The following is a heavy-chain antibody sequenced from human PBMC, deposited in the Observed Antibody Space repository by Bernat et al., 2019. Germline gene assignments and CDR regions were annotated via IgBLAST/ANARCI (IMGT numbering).Heavy chain of an antibody. V-gene: IGHV1-69*01. CDR2: IIPIFGTA. J-gene: IGHJ6*03. Sequence: QVQLVQSGAEVKKPGSSVKVSCKASGGTFSSYAISWVRQAPGQGLEWMGGIIPIFGTANYAQKFQGRVTITADESTSTAYMELSSLRSEDTAVYYCARDGNPGRGGTYYDFWSGYSGYYYYMDVWGKGTTVTVSS. CDR3: ARDGNPGRGGTYYDFWSGYSGYYYYMDV. D-gene: IGHD3-3*01. CDR1: GGTFSSYA.